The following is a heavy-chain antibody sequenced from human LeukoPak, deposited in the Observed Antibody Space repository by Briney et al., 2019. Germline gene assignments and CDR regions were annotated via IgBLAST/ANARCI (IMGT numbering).Heavy chain of an antibody. CDR2: ICYSGST. D-gene: IGHD3-22*01. J-gene: IGHJ4*02. V-gene: IGHV4-59*01. CDR1: GGSISSYY. CDR3: ARVTGYIVEDYFDY. Sequence: PSETLSLTCTVSGGSISSYYWSWIRQPPGKGLEWIGYICYSGSTNYNPSLKSRVTISVDTSKNQFSLRLSSVTAADTAVYYCARVTGYIVEDYFDYWGQGTLVTVSS.